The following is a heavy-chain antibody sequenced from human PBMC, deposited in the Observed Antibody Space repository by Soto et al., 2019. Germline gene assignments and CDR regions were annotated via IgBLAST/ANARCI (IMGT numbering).Heavy chain of an antibody. V-gene: IGHV3-48*02. CDR3: AREAPRDPTWFDP. CDR2: ISSSSSTI. CDR1: GLTFSSYS. Sequence: GGSLRLSCASSGLTFSSYSMNWVRQAPGKGLEWVSYISSSSSTIYYADSVKGRFTISRDNAKNSLYLQMNSLRDEDTAAYYCAREAPRDPTWFDPWGQGTLVPVSA. J-gene: IGHJ5*02.